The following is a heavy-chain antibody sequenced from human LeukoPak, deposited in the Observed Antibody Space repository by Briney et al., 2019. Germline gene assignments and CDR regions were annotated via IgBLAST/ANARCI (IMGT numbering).Heavy chain of an antibody. Sequence: GGSLRLSCAASGFTFSNFAMSWVRQAPGKGLEWVSTISGSGGSTFYADSVKGRFPISRDNSKNTLYLQMNSLRPEDTAVYYCAKDHGYSYGFPDYWGLGTLVTVSS. D-gene: IGHD5-18*01. CDR2: ISGSGGST. J-gene: IGHJ4*02. V-gene: IGHV3-23*01. CDR1: GFTFSNFA. CDR3: AKDHGYSYGFPDY.